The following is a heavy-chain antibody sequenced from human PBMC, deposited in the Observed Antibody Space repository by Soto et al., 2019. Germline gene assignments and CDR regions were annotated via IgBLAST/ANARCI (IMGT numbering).Heavy chain of an antibody. V-gene: IGHV3-23*01. CDR2: ISGSGGST. Sequence: GVFNRLSCAASEFTIRSYAMSWVRQAPGKGLEWVSAISGSGGSTYYADSVKGRFTISRDNSKNTLYLQMNSLRAEDTAVYYCANGFWFDPWGQGTLVTVSS. CDR3: ANGFWFDP. J-gene: IGHJ5*02. CDR1: EFTIRSYA. D-gene: IGHD2-2*03.